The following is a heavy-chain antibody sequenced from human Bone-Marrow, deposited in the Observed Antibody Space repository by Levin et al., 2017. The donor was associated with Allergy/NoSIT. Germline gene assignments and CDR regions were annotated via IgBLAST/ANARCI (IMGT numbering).Heavy chain of an antibody. CDR3: VRDRVEGTTTFDY. Sequence: GESLKISCAASGFTFSSHWMHWVRQVPGKGLVWVARIKTDGSRTAYADSVKDRFTISRDNAKNTLYLQMTSLGADDTAVYYCVRDRVEGTTTFDYWGQGTLVTVSS. V-gene: IGHV3-74*03. J-gene: IGHJ4*02. CDR1: GFTFSSHW. D-gene: IGHD1-7*01. CDR2: IKTDGSRT.